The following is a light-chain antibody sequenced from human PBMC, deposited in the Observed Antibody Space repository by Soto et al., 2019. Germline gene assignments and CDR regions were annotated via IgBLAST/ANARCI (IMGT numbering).Light chain of an antibody. J-gene: IGKJ1*01. CDR3: QQYGSQAT. V-gene: IGKV3-20*01. CDR1: QSVSSSY. Sequence: EIVLTQSPGTLSLSPGERATLSCRASQSVSSSYLAWYQQKPGQAPRLLIYGASSRATGIPDRFSGSGSGTEFTLTISRLEPEDFAVYYCQQYGSQATFGRGTNVEI. CDR2: GAS.